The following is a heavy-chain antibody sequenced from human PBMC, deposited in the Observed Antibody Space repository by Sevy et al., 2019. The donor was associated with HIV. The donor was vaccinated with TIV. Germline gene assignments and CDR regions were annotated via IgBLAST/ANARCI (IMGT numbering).Heavy chain of an antibody. V-gene: IGHV3-13*01. CDR3: ARKSVSYSHFDY. CDR1: GFTFSYYG. D-gene: IGHD1-26*01. CDR2: FGIAGDT. J-gene: IGHJ4*02. Sequence: GGSLRLSCAASGFTFSYYGMHWVRQPTGKGLEWVSGFGIAGDTYYSDSVKGRFTISRENAKNSLYLQMNSLRAGDTAVYYCARKSVSYSHFDYWGQGTLATVSS.